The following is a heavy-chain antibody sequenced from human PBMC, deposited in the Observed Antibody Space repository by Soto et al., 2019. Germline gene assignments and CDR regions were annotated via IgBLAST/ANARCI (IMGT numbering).Heavy chain of an antibody. J-gene: IGHJ4*02. CDR3: AKVGGISAAGSYYFDY. CDR1: GFTFSSYA. Sequence: EVQLLESGGGLVQPGGSLRLSCAASGFTFSSYAMSWVRQAPGKGLEWVSAISGSGGSTYYAGSVKGRFTISRDNSKNTLYVQMNSLRAEDTAVYYCAKVGGISAAGSYYFDYWGQGTLVTVSS. CDR2: ISGSGGST. V-gene: IGHV3-23*01. D-gene: IGHD6-13*01.